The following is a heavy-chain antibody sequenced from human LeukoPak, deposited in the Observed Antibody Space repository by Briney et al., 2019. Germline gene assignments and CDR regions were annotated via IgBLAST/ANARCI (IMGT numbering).Heavy chain of an antibody. J-gene: IGHJ4*02. D-gene: IGHD2-15*01. V-gene: IGHV4-59*01. CDR1: GGSISSYY. CDR3: ARGRIGGNY. Sequence: PSETLSLTCTVSGGSISSYYWSWIRQPPGKGLEWIGSIYYTGSANYNPSLKSRVTISVDTSENQFSLTLSSVTAADTAVYYCARGRIGGNYWGQGTLVTVSS. CDR2: IYYTGSA.